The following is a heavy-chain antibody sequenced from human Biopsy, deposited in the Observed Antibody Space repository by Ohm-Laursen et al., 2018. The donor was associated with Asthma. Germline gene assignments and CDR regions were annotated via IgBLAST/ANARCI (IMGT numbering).Heavy chain of an antibody. D-gene: IGHD3-3*02. CDR3: ARTFHFWSPYHAEHYQL. J-gene: IGHJ1*01. Sequence: SLGLSCAASGFTFGDYWMSWVRQVPGKGLEWVANIKHDGSEKNHVDSLKGRFTISRDNAKNSLYLQMNSPRAEDTAVYYCARTFHFWSPYHAEHYQLWGQGTLVTVSS. CDR1: GFTFGDYW. CDR2: IKHDGSEK. V-gene: IGHV3-7*01.